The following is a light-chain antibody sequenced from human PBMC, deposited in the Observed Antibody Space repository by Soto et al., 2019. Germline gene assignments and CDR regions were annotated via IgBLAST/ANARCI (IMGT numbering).Light chain of an antibody. Sequence: IVLTHAPGTLSLSPGERATLSCRASQSVSSNYLAWYQQKPGQAPRLLIYGASTRATGIPARFSGSGSGTEFNLTISSLQSEDFAVYFCQQYDDWLRLTFGGGTKVDI. J-gene: IGKJ4*01. CDR3: QQYDDWLRLT. V-gene: IGKV3D-15*01. CDR1: QSVSSN. CDR2: GAS.